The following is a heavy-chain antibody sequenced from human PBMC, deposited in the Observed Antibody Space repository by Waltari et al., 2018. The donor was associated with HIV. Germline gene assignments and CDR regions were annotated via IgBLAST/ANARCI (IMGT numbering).Heavy chain of an antibody. J-gene: IGHJ4*02. CDR3: AKGTLNPLTTDY. D-gene: IGHD4-17*01. Sequence: EVQLLESGGGLVQPGGSLRLSCAGSGFTFSSYAMTWVRQAPGKGLEWVSAIFGDGGSTFYAYSVKCRFTISRDNSKNTLYLQMNSLRAEDTAVYYCAKGTLNPLTTDYWGQGTLVTVSS. V-gene: IGHV3-23*01. CDR1: GFTFSSYA. CDR2: IFGDGGST.